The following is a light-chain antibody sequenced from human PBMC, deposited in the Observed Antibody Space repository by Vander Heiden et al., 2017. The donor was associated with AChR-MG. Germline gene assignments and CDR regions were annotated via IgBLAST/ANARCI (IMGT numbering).Light chain of an antibody. CDR3: QAWDSSTVV. CDR2: QDS. Sequence: SYELTQPPSVSVSPGQTASITCPGDKLGDKYACWYQQKPGQSPGRGIYQDSKRPSGIPERFSGSNSGNKATLTISGTQAMDEADDYCQAWDSSTVVFGGGTKLTV. V-gene: IGLV3-1*01. CDR1: KLGDKY. J-gene: IGLJ2*01.